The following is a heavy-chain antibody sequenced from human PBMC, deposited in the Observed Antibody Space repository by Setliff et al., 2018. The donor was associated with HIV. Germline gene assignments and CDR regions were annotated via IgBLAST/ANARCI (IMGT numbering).Heavy chain of an antibody. CDR1: GYTFTSYD. CDR3: AREGLLVTTVGGAYWYHGMDV. V-gene: IGHV1-8*01. CDR2: MNPNSGNT. Sequence: ASVKVSCKASGYTFTSYDINWVRQATGQGLEWMGWMNPNSGNTGYVQKFQDRVTMTRNTSISTAYMELSSLRSEDTAVYYCAREGLLVTTVGGAYWYHGMDVWGQGTTVTVSS. J-gene: IGHJ6*02. D-gene: IGHD2-15*01.